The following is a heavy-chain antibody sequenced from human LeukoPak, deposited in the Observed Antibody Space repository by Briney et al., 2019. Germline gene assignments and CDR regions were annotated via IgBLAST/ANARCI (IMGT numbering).Heavy chain of an antibody. D-gene: IGHD6-6*01. CDR2: ISYDGSNK. Sequence: GGSLRLSCAASGFTFSSYGMHWVRQAPGKGLEWVAIISYDGSNKKYADSVKGRFTISRDNSKNTLYLQMNSLRAEDTAVYYCARAYSSSAYDAFDIWGQGTMVTVSS. CDR3: ARAYSSSAYDAFDI. J-gene: IGHJ3*02. CDR1: GFTFSSYG. V-gene: IGHV3-30*03.